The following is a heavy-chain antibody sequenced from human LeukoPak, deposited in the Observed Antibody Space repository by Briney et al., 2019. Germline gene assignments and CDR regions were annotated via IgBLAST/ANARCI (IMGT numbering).Heavy chain of an antibody. CDR2: IYSGGNT. D-gene: IGHD2-15*01. V-gene: IGHV3-53*01. CDR1: GFTVSINS. CDR3: AKGGQSSGRFDP. Sequence: QPGGSLRLSCTVSGFTVSINSMSWVRQAPGKGLEWVSFIYSGGNTHYSDSVKGRFTISRDNSKNTLYLQMNSLRAEDTAVYYCAKGGQSSGRFDPWGQGTLVTVSS. J-gene: IGHJ5*02.